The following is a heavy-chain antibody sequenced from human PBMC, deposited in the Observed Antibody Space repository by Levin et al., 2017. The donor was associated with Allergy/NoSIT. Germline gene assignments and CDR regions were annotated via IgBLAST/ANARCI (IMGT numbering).Heavy chain of an antibody. CDR3: ARETTEQQLGNWFDP. CDR2: IYPGDSDT. D-gene: IGHD6-13*01. Sequence: GESLKISCKGSGYSFTSYWIGWVRQMPGKGLEWMGIIYPGDSDTRYSPSFQGQVTISADKSISTAYLQWSSLKASDTAMYYCARETTEQQLGNWFDPWGQGTLVTVSS. CDR1: GYSFTSYW. J-gene: IGHJ5*02. V-gene: IGHV5-51*01.